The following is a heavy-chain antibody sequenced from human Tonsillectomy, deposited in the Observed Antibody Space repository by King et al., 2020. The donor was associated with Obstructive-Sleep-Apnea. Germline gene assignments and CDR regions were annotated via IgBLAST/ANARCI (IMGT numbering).Heavy chain of an antibody. CDR1: GFTFSTYS. CDR3: ARDRQGYQVSEY. J-gene: IGHJ4*02. CDR2: IRYDETDK. Sequence: VQLVESGGGVVQPGGYLTLACAASGFTFSTYSMHWVRQAPGKGLEWVAFIRYDETDKYYADSVKGRFPISRDNSQNTLYLQMNNLRVEDTALYYCARDRQGYQVSEYWGQGTLVTVPS. D-gene: IGHD2-2*01. V-gene: IGHV3-30*02.